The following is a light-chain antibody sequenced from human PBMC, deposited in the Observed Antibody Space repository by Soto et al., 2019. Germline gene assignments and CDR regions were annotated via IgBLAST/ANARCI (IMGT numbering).Light chain of an antibody. CDR3: QQYNNWLIT. Sequence: EIVMTQSPATLSVSPGERATLSCRASQSVSSNLAWYQQKPGQAPRLLIYGASTRATVIPARFSGSGSGTEFTLTISSLQSEEFAVYYCQQYNNWLITFGQGTRLEIK. CDR2: GAS. J-gene: IGKJ5*01. V-gene: IGKV3-15*01. CDR1: QSVSSN.